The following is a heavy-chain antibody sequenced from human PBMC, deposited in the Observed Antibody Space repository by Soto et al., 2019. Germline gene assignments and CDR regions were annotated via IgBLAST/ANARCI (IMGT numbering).Heavy chain of an antibody. D-gene: IGHD6-19*01. V-gene: IGHV2-5*02. Sequence: QITLKESGPTPVKPTQTLTLTCTFSGFSLSTSGVGVGWISHPPGTALEWLALIYWDDDKRYSPSLKSRLTITKDTSKNQVVLTMTNMDPVDTATYYGAHYGWDNWFDPWGQGTLVTVSS. CDR2: IYWDDDK. CDR3: AHYGWDNWFDP. CDR1: GFSLSTSGVG. J-gene: IGHJ5*02.